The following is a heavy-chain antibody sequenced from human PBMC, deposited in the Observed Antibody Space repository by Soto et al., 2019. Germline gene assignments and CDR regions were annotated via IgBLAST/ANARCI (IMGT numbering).Heavy chain of an antibody. D-gene: IGHD2-15*01. CDR1: GGSISSGGYY. J-gene: IGHJ4*02. CDR2: IYYSGST. V-gene: IGHV4-31*03. Sequence: QVQLQESGPGLVKPSQTLSLTCTVSGGSISSGGYYWSWIRQHPGKGLEWIGYIYYSGSTYYNPSLKSRVTIAVDTSKNQFSLKLSSATAADTAVYYCARTYCSGGSCYSAGPAYYFDYWGQGTLVTVSS. CDR3: ARTYCSGGSCYSAGPAYYFDY.